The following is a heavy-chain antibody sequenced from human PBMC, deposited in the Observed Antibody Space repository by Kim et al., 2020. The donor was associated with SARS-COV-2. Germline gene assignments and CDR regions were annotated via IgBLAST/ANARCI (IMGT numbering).Heavy chain of an antibody. CDR1: GCSISSSSYY. CDR3: ARLMANWGSETYFDY. Sequence: SETLSLTCTVSGCSISSSSYYWGWIRQPPGKGLEWIGSIYYSGSTYYNPSLKSRVTISVDTSKNQFSLKLRSVTAADTAVYYCARLMANWGSETYFDYWGQGTLVTVAS. J-gene: IGHJ4*02. D-gene: IGHD7-27*01. CDR2: IYYSGST. V-gene: IGHV4-39*01.